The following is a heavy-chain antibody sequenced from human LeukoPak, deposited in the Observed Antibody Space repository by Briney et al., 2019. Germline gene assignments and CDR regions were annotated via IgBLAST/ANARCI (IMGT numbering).Heavy chain of an antibody. V-gene: IGHV1-46*01. D-gene: IGHD3-9*01. J-gene: IGHJ6*03. CDR3: ARDRGRAYYDILTGYYNVRSYYYYYMDV. CDR1: GYTFTGYY. CDR2: INPSGGST. Sequence: ASVKVSCKASGYTFTGYYMHWVRQAPGQGLEWMGIINPSGGSTSYAQKFQGRVTMTRDMSTSTVYMELSSLRSEDTAVYYCARDRGRAYYDILTGYYNVRSYYYYYMDVWGKGTTVTVSS.